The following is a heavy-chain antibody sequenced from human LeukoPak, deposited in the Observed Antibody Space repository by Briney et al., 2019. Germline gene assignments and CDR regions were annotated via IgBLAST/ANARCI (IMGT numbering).Heavy chain of an antibody. CDR3: ARDSSEFRSLIFH. V-gene: IGHV1-69*13. CDR2: ITPMFGTA. CDR1: GGTFSSYA. D-gene: IGHD3-9*01. J-gene: IGHJ1*01. Sequence: SVKFSCKASGGTFSSYAINWVRQAPGQGLEWMGGITPMFGTAKYAQKFQGRVTITADESTSTAYMELSSLRSEDTAVYYCARDSSEFRSLIFHWGQGTLVTVSS.